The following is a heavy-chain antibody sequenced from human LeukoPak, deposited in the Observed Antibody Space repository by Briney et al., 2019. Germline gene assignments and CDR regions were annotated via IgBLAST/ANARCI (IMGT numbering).Heavy chain of an antibody. CDR1: GGSISSDSFY. D-gene: IGHD3/OR15-3a*01. V-gene: IGHV4-39*01. CDR2: MYYSGST. Sequence: SETLSLTCSVSGGSISSDSFYWGWIRQPPGKGLEWIGSMYYSGSTYYNPSLKSRVTISVDTSKNQFSLKLSSVTAADTAVYYCARWTNNYFDYWGQGTLVTVSS. CDR3: ARWTNNYFDY. J-gene: IGHJ4*02.